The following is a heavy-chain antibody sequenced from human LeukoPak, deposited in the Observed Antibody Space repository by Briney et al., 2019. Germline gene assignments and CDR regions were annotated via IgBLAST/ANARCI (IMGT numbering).Heavy chain of an antibody. CDR3: ARDRIALT. Sequence: GGSLRLSCAASGFTFSNAWMSWVRQAPGKGLEWVSVIYSGGSTYYADSVKGRFTISRHNSKNTLYLQMNSLRAEDTAVYYCARDRIALTWGQGTLVTVSS. J-gene: IGHJ4*02. CDR1: GFTFSNAW. V-gene: IGHV3-53*04. CDR2: IYSGGST. D-gene: IGHD6-13*01.